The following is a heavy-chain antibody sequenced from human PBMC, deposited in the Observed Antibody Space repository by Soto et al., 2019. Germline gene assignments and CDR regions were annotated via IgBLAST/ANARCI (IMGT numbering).Heavy chain of an antibody. CDR3: ARELGDFWSGYCTGSLDY. D-gene: IGHD3-3*01. J-gene: IGHJ4*02. V-gene: IGHV1-18*01. CDR2: ISAYNGNT. CDR1: GYTFTSYG. Sequence: ASVKVSCKASGYTFTSYGISWVRQAPGQGLEWMGWISAYNGNTNYAQKLQGRVTMTTDTSTSTAYLELRSLRSDDTAVYYCARELGDFWSGYCTGSLDYWGQGTLVTVSS.